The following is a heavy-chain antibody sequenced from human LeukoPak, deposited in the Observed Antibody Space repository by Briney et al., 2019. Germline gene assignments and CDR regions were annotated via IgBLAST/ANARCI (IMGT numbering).Heavy chain of an antibody. D-gene: IGHD2-21*01. V-gene: IGHV1-8*03. J-gene: IGHJ5*02. CDR2: INPNSGHT. Sequence: ASVKVSCKACGYTFSSYDINWVRQATGQGLEWMGWINPNSGHTGFAQKFQGRVTITRNTAISTAYMEFSSLRSEDTAVYYCARSIPPWKELRRDWLDTWGQGTQVTVSS. CDR1: GYTFSSYD. CDR3: ARSIPPWKELRRDWLDT.